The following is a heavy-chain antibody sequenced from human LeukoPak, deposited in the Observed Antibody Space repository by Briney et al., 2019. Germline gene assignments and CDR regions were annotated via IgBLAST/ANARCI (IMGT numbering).Heavy chain of an antibody. CDR1: GYTLTELS. D-gene: IGHD1-26*01. CDR3: ATPKSYIVGATIDAFDI. J-gene: IGHJ3*02. CDR2: FDPEDGET. Sequence: ASVKVSCKVSGYTLTELSMHWVRQAPGKGLEWMGGFDPEDGETIYAQKFQGRVTMTEDTSTDTAYMELSSLRSEDTAVYYCATPKSYIVGATIDAFDIWGQGTMVTVSS. V-gene: IGHV1-24*01.